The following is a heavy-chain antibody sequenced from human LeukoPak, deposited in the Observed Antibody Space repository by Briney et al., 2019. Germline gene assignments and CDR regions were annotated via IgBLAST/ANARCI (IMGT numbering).Heavy chain of an antibody. V-gene: IGHV3-23*01. CDR3: ARGPPPDDCCGSDCYADY. J-gene: IGHJ4*02. CDR1: GFTFTSIA. D-gene: IGHD3-10*01. CDR2: ITGNGGST. Sequence: PGGSLRLSCAASGFTFTSIAMSWVRQAPGKGLEWVSVITGNGGSTFYADSVRGRFTISRDNSKNTLFLQMNSLVADDTAVYYCARGPPPDDCCGSDCYADYWGQGTLVTVSS.